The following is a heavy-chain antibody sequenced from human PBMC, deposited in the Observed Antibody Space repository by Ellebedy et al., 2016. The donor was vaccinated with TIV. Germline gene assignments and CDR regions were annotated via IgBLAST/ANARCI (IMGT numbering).Heavy chain of an antibody. CDR1: GFTFSSYA. CDR3: ATSVGEIPDY. V-gene: IGHV3-30-3*01. Sequence: SLKISXAASGFTFSSYAMHWVRQAPGKGLEWVAVISYDGSNKYYADSVKGRFTISRDNSKNTLYLQMNSLRAEDTAVYYCATSVGEIPDYWGQGTLVTVSS. J-gene: IGHJ4*02. D-gene: IGHD3-10*01. CDR2: ISYDGSNK.